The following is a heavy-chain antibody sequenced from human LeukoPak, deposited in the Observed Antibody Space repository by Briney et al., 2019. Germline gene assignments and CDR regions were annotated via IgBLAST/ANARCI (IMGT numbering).Heavy chain of an antibody. CDR3: ARHNSLLSADYIWGSGLEAFDI. V-gene: IGHV4-39*01. D-gene: IGHD3-16*01. J-gene: IGHJ3*02. CDR2: IYYSGST. CDR1: GGSISSSSYY. Sequence: PSETLSLTCTVSGGSISSSSYYWGWIRQPPGKGLEWIGSIYYSGSTYYNPSLKSRVTISVDTSKNQFSLKLSSVTAADTAVYYCARHNSLLSADYIWGSGLEAFDIWGQGTMVTVSS.